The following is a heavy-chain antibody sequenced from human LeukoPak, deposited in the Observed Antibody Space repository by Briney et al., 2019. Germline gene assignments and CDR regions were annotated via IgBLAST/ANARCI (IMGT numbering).Heavy chain of an antibody. CDR1: GFNFNNYW. V-gene: IGHV3-74*01. Sequence: GGSLRLSCAASGFNFNNYWMHWVRQVPGKGLMWVARITNDGSATSYADSVKGRFTISRDNAKNTLYLQMNSLRVEDTAVYYCTRGVSTRVRGVISWGQGTLVTVAS. J-gene: IGHJ5*02. CDR2: ITNDGSAT. CDR3: TRGVSTRVRGVIS. D-gene: IGHD3-10*01.